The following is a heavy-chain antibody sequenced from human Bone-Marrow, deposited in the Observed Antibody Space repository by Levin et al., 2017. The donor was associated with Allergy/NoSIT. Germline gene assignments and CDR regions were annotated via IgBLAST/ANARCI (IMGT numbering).Heavy chain of an antibody. CDR1: GFTFSNYG. V-gene: IGHV3-30*18. J-gene: IGHJ4*02. CDR3: AKLLPWLVLTAPFDY. Sequence: GESLKISCAVSGFTFSNYGMHWVRQAPGKALEWVALISYDGSDKDYADSVKGRFTISRDSSKNTLYLQMNSLRAEDTAVYYCAKLLPWLVLTAPFDYWGQGTLVTVSS. CDR2: ISYDGSDK. D-gene: IGHD6-19*01.